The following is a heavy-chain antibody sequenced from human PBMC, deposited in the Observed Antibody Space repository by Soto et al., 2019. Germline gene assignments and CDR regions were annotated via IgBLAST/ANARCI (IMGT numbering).Heavy chain of an antibody. J-gene: IGHJ5*02. CDR3: ARDLDYGDYANWFDP. Sequence: GASVKVSCKASGGTFGSYARSWVRQAPGQGLEWMGGIIPIFGTANYAQKFQGRVTITADESTSTAYMELSSLRSEDTAVYYCARDLDYGDYANWFDPWGQGTLVTVSS. CDR2: IIPIFGTA. CDR1: GGTFGSYA. V-gene: IGHV1-69*13. D-gene: IGHD4-17*01.